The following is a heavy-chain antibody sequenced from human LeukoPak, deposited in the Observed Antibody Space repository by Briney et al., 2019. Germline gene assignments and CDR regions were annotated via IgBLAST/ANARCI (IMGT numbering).Heavy chain of an antibody. CDR2: IYPGDSDT. CDR1: GYIFTTNW. Sequence: GESLKISCKGSGYIFTTNWIGWVRQMPGKGLEWMGIIYPGDSDTRYSPSFQGQVTISADKAISTAYLQLSSLKASDTAMYYCARGGLSRTLRSLDYWGQGTLVTVSS. D-gene: IGHD1-7*01. CDR3: ARGGLSRTLRSLDY. J-gene: IGHJ4*02. V-gene: IGHV5-51*01.